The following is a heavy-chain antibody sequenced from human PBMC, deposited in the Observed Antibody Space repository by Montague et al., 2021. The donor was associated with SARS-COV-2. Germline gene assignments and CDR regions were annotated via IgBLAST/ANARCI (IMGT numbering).Heavy chain of an antibody. CDR2: IDWDDDK. D-gene: IGHD6-13*01. CDR3: ARINSSSGYGYNWFDP. CDR1: GFSLSTSGMC. J-gene: IGHJ5*02. V-gene: IGHV2-70*01. Sequence: PALVKPTQTLTLTCTFSGFSLSTSGMCVSWIRQPPGKALEWLALIDWDDDKYYSTSLKTRLTISKDTSKNQVVLTMTNMDPVDTATYYCARINSSSGYGYNWFDPWGQGTLVTVSS.